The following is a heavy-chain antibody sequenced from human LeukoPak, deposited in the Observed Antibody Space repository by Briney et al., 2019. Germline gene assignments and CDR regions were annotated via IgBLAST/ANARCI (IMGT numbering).Heavy chain of an antibody. CDR1: GGSFSGYY. Sequence: SESLSLTCGVFGGSFSGYYWSWIRQPPGKGREWIGEINHSGSTNYNPSLKSRVTISVDTSKSQFSLKLSSVTAADAAVYYCAREPNCASTSCYEGWFDPWGQGTLVTVSS. CDR2: INHSGST. D-gene: IGHD2-2*01. J-gene: IGHJ5*02. V-gene: IGHV4-34*01. CDR3: AREPNCASTSCYEGWFDP.